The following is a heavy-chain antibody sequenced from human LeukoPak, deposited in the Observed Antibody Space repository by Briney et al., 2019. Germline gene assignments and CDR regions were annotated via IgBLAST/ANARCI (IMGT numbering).Heavy chain of an antibody. J-gene: IGHJ4*02. CDR1: GYTITSYG. CDR2: ISAYNGNT. Sequence: ASVKVSFKASGYTITSYGISWVRQAPGQGLEWMGWISAYNGNTNYAQKLQGRVTMTTDTSTSTAYMELRSLRSDDTAVYYCARIISGSRGYYFDYWGQGTLVTVSS. D-gene: IGHD1-26*01. V-gene: IGHV1-18*01. CDR3: ARIISGSRGYYFDY.